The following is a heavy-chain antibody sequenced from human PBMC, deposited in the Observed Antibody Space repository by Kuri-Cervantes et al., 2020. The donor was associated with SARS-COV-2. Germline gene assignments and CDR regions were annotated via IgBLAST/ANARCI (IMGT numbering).Heavy chain of an antibody. V-gene: IGHV3-7*01. CDR3: ARWGVYYFDY. CDR2: IKQDESEK. Sequence: GGSLRLSCAVSGSTLSSYWMSWVRQAPGKGLEWVANIKQDESEKYYVDSVKGRFTISRDNAKNSLYLQMNSLRAEDTAVYYCARWGVYYFDYWGQGTLVTVSS. CDR1: GSTLSSYW. D-gene: IGHD3-16*01. J-gene: IGHJ4*02.